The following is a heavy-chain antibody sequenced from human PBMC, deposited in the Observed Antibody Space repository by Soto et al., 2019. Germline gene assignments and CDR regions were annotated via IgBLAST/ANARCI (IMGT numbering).Heavy chain of an antibody. J-gene: IGHJ4*02. CDR2: IITAFGPA. CDR1: GGTLNNYA. CDR3: APAGRVTILDN. V-gene: IGHV1-69*01. D-gene: IGHD3-10*01. Sequence: QVQLVQSGAEVKKPGSSLKVSCTASGGTLNNYAISWLRQAPGQGLEWMGGIITAFGPAIYAQKFQGRVSISADESTATAHMDLISLRSEDTAYYYCAPAGRVTILDNWGQGTLVTVSS.